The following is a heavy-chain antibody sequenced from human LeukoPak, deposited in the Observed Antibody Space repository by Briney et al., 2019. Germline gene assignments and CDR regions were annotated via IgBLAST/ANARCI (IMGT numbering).Heavy chain of an antibody. CDR2: ISAYNGNT. Sequence: AAVKVSCQASRYTFTSYGFSWLRQAPGQPLEWMGWISAYNGNTNYAQKLQGRVTMTTDTSTSTAYMELRSLRSDDTAVYYCARDNSVGETAWWFDPWGQGTLVTVSS. CDR3: ARDNSVGETAWWFDP. V-gene: IGHV1-18*01. J-gene: IGHJ5*02. CDR1: RYTFTSYG. D-gene: IGHD1-26*01.